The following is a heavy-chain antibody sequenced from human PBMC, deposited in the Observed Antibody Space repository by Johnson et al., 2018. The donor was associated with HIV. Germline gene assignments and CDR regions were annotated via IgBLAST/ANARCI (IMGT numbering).Heavy chain of an antibody. J-gene: IGHJ3*02. CDR3: ASLPIAARPPTDAFDI. V-gene: IGHV3-30*01. Sequence: QVQLVESGGGVVQPGRSLRLFCAVSGFNFNTYTMHWVRQAPGRGLEWVAVISYDGSNTYYADSVKGRFTISRDNSKNTVYLQMNSLRAEDTAVYYCASLPIAARPPTDAFDIWGQGTMVTVSS. CDR2: ISYDGSNT. D-gene: IGHD6-6*01. CDR1: GFNFNTYT.